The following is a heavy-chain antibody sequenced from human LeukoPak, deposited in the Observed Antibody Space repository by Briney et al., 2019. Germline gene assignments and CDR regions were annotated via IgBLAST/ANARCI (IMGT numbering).Heavy chain of an antibody. CDR2: ISSSSSTI. CDR1: GFTFSSYS. D-gene: IGHD3-9*01. J-gene: IGHJ3*02. Sequence: PGGSLRLSCAASGFTFSSYSMNWVRQAPGKGLEWVSYISSSSSTIYYADSVKGRFTISRDNAKNSLYLQMNSLRAEDTAVYYCAKYPPPKYDILTGYYLDAFDIWGQGTMVTVSS. CDR3: AKYPPPKYDILTGYYLDAFDI. V-gene: IGHV3-48*04.